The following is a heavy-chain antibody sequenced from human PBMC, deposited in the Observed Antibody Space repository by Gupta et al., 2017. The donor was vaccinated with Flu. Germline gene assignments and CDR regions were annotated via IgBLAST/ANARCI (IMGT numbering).Heavy chain of an antibody. Sequence: EVQLVEFGGGMVQPGRSLRLSCAASGFTFDDYAMHWVRQAPGKGLEWVSGISWNSGSIGYADSVKGRFTISRDNAKNSLYLQMNSLRAEDTALYYCAKACRETLTTTFDYWGQGTLVTVSS. CDR3: AKACRETLTTTFDY. CDR1: GFTFDDYA. J-gene: IGHJ4*02. D-gene: IGHD4/OR15-4a*01. CDR2: ISWNSGSI. V-gene: IGHV3-9*01.